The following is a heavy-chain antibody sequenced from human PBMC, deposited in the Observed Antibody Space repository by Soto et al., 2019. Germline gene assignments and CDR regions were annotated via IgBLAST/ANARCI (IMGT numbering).Heavy chain of an antibody. J-gene: IGHJ5*02. V-gene: IGHV4-59*12. CDR2: IYHTGKT. CDR1: GGSIRSYY. CDR3: ARDGSSTANWIDP. Sequence: SDTLSLTYPVSGGSIRSYYLTLIRPPTGKGLEWIGYIYHTGKTYYNPSLESRVTMSVDTSKNQFSLKLASVTAADTAVYYCARDGSSTANWIDPWGQGTLVTVS. D-gene: IGHD2-2*01.